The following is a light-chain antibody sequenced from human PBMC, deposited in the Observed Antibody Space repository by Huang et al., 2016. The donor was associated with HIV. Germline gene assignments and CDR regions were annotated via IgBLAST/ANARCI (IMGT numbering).Light chain of an antibody. J-gene: IGKJ4*01. V-gene: IGKV3-11*01. CDR2: DAS. CDR1: PSVSSY. CDR3: QQRSNWPLT. Sequence: DIVLTPSPATLSLSPGERATLSCRASPSVSSYLAWYQHKPGQAPRLLIYDASNRATDIPARFSGSGSGTDFTLSISSLEPEDFAVYYCQQRSNWPLTFGGGTKVEVK.